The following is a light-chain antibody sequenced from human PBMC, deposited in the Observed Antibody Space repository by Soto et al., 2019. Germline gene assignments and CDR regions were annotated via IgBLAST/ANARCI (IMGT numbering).Light chain of an antibody. CDR1: QTISTW. CDR2: KAS. V-gene: IGKV1-5*03. Sequence: DILMNQALTTLTGSVGDSVTFSCRASQTISTWLAWYRQKPGKAPKLLIDKASSLESGVPSSFSGSGSGTEFTLTITSLQPDDFATYDCQQYNSYSLTVGQGTKV. CDR3: QQYNSYSLT. J-gene: IGKJ1*01.